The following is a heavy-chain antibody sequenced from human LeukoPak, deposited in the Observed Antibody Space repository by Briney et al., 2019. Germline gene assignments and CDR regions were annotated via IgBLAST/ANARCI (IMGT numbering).Heavy chain of an antibody. CDR2: IYTSGST. D-gene: IGHD2-2*02. Sequence: SETLSLTCTVSGGSISSGSYYWSWIRQPAGKGLEWIGRIYTSGSTNYNPSLKSRVTMSVDTSKNQFSLKLSSVTAADTAVYYCAREGGYCSSTSRYMGPEPLDYYYYMDVWGKGTTVTVSS. CDR1: GGSISSGSYY. CDR3: AREGGYCSSTSRYMGPEPLDYYYYMDV. V-gene: IGHV4-61*02. J-gene: IGHJ6*03.